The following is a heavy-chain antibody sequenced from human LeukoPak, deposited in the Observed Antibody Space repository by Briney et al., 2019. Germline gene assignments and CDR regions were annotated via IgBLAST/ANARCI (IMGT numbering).Heavy chain of an antibody. CDR2: ISAYNGNT. Sequence: EASVTVSFEASGYTFNNYGVSWVRQAPGQGLEWMGWISAYNGNTNYAQKFQDRVTMTTDTSTSTAFMELRSLRSDDTAVFYCARSGSHYFYHYGLDVWGQGTTVIVSS. V-gene: IGHV1-18*01. D-gene: IGHD1-26*01. CDR1: GYTFNNYG. J-gene: IGHJ6*02. CDR3: ARSGSHYFYHYGLDV.